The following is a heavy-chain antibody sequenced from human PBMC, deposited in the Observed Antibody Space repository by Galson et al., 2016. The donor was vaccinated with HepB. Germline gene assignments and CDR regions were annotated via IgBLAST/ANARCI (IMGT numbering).Heavy chain of an antibody. Sequence: SLRLSCATSGFTLRSYAISWVRQAPGKGLEWVSGISGSGASTYYAESVKGRFTISRDNSKNTVHLQMNNLRAEDTALYYCAKGLSSGLRVPFDIWAQGTMISVSS. CDR3: AKGLSSGLRVPFDI. D-gene: IGHD3-22*01. J-gene: IGHJ3*02. CDR1: GFTLRSYA. CDR2: ISGSGAST. V-gene: IGHV3-23*01.